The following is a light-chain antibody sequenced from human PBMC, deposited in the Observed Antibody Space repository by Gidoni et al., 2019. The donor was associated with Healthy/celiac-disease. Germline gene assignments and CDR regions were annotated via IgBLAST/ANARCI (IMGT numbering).Light chain of an antibody. CDR2: AAS. J-gene: IGKJ5*01. Sequence: DIQMTQSPSSLSASVGDRVTITCRASQSINSYLNWYQQKPGKAPKLLIYAASSLQSGVPSRFSGSGSGTDFTLTISSLQPEDFATYYCQQSYSTLTFGQXTRLEIK. CDR3: QQSYSTLT. V-gene: IGKV1-39*01. CDR1: QSINSY.